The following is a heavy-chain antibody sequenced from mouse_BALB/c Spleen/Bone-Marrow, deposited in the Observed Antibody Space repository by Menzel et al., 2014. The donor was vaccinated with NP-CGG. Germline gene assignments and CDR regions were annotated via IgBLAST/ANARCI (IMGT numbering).Heavy chain of an antibody. D-gene: IGHD2-14*01. Sequence: QVLLQQSGAELAKPGASVKMSCKASGYTFTSYWMHWVKQRPGQGLEWIGYINPSTGYTEYNQKFKDKATLTADKSSSTAYMQLSSLTSEDSAVYYCARHYRSYFDYWGQGTTLTVSS. J-gene: IGHJ2*01. CDR1: GYTFTSYW. CDR2: INPSTGYT. V-gene: IGHV1-7*01. CDR3: ARHYRSYFDY.